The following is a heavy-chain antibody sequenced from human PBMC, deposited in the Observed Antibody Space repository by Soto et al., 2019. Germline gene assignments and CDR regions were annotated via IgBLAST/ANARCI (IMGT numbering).Heavy chain of an antibody. CDR3: AREKAGTTFFDN. D-gene: IGHD1-1*01. CDR2: IYPSVSS. J-gene: IGHJ4*02. Sequence: TLSLTGSVSGFAISRGYYWSWVRQPPGKGLEWIGSIYPSVSSYHNPSLATRLRLSIDTSKNQFTLNLTSVTAADTALYFCAREKAGTTFFDNCGQGIQVTVSS. V-gene: IGHV4-38-2*02. CDR1: GFAISRGYY.